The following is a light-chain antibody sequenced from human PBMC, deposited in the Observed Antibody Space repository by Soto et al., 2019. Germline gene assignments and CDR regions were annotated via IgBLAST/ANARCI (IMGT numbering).Light chain of an antibody. J-gene: IGLJ2*01. Sequence: SALTQPASVSGSPGQSITISCTGTSSDVGGYKYVSWYQQHPGKAPKLMIYDVGNRPSGVSNRFSGSKSGNTASLTISGLQAEDEADYYCSSYTTSSTHVIFGGGTKVTVL. CDR2: DVG. CDR1: SSDVGGYKY. CDR3: SSYTTSSTHVI. V-gene: IGLV2-14*01.